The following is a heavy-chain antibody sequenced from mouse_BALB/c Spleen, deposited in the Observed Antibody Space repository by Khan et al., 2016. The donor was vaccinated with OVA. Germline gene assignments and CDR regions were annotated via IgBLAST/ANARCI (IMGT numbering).Heavy chain of an antibody. D-gene: IGHD2-12*01. CDR1: GYTFTSYW. V-gene: IGHV1S22*01. Sequence: LQQSGSELVRPGASVKLSCKASGYTFTSYWMHWVKQRPGQGLEWIGEIYPGSGSTNYDEKFKGKATLTVDTSSSPAYMQLSSLTSEDSAVYYCTRWSYWFAYWGQGTLVTVSA. J-gene: IGHJ3*01. CDR3: TRWSYWFAY. CDR2: IYPGSGST.